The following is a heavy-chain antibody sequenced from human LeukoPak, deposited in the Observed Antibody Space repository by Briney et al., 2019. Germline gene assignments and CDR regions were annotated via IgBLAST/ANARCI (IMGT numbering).Heavy chain of an antibody. CDR3: ARAMIMDY. D-gene: IGHD3-22*01. Sequence: SETLSLTCTVSGYSISSGYYWGWIRQPPGKGLEWIGSIYHSGSTYYNPSLKSRVTISVDTSKNQFSLKLSSVTAADTAVYYCARAMIMDYWGQGTLVTVSS. V-gene: IGHV4-38-2*02. CDR2: IYHSGST. CDR1: GYSISSGYY. J-gene: IGHJ4*02.